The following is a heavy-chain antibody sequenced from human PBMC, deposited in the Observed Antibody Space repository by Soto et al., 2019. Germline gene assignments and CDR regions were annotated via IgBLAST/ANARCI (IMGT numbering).Heavy chain of an antibody. CDR1: GFTFSSYA. Sequence: EVQLLESGGGLVQPGGSLRPSCAASGFTFSSYAMSWVRQAPGKGLEWVSGISGGGGGTYYADSVKGRIIISRDNSKNTLYVQMNSLRVEDTAVYYCAKSTGSTGDGFDIWGQGTMVTVSS. D-gene: IGHD2-8*02. J-gene: IGHJ3*02. CDR3: AKSTGSTGDGFDI. V-gene: IGHV3-23*01. CDR2: ISGGGGGT.